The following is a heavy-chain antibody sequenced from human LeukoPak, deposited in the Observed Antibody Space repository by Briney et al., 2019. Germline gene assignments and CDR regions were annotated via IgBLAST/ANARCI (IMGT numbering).Heavy chain of an antibody. CDR2: MNHNRGNT. J-gene: IGHJ4*02. CDR1: GYTFTSYD. V-gene: IGHV1-8*01. Sequence: GASVKVSCKASGYTFTSYDINWVQQATGQGLEWMGWMNHNRGNTGYAQKFQGRVTMTRNTSISTAYMELSSLRSEDTAVYYCARARSGWYPSHDYWGQGTLVTVSS. D-gene: IGHD6-19*01. CDR3: ARARSGWYPSHDY.